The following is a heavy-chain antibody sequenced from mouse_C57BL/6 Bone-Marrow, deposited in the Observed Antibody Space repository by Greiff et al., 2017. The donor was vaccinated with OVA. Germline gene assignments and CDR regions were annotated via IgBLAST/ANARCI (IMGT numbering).Heavy chain of an antibody. Sequence: EVKLMESGAELVRPGASVKLSCTASGFNIKDDYMHWVKQRPEQGLEWIGWIDPENGDTEYASKFQGKATITADTTSNTAYLQLSSLTSEDTAVYYCIPYSNNLDYWGQGTTLTVAS. CDR2: IDPENGDT. CDR1: GFNIKDDY. J-gene: IGHJ2*01. CDR3: IPYSNNLDY. D-gene: IGHD2-5*01. V-gene: IGHV14-4*01.